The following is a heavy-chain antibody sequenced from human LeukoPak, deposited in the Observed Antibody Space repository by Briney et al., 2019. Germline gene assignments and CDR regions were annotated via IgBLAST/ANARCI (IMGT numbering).Heavy chain of an antibody. Sequence: GGSLRLSCAASGFTFSSYSMNWVRQAPGKGLEWVSSISSSSSYIYYADSVKGRFTISRDNAKNSLYLQMNSLRAEDTAVYYCARSPSTVTTGFDYWGQGTLVTVSS. CDR1: GFTFSSYS. J-gene: IGHJ4*02. V-gene: IGHV3-21*01. D-gene: IGHD4-17*01. CDR3: ARSPSTVTTGFDY. CDR2: ISSSSSYI.